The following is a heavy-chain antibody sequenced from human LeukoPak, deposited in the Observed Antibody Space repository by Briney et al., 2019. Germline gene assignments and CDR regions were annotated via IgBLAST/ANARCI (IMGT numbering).Heavy chain of an antibody. V-gene: IGHV4-59*01. CDR2: IYSSGST. CDR1: GGSISSYY. D-gene: IGHD3-16*02. CDR3: ARNRLNYYYMDV. J-gene: IGHJ6*03. Sequence: SETLSLTCTVSGGSISSYYWNWIRQPPGKGLEWIGYIYSSGSTTYNPSLKSRVTISVDTSKNRFSLKLNSVTAADTAVYYCARNRLNYYYMDVWGKGTTVTVSS.